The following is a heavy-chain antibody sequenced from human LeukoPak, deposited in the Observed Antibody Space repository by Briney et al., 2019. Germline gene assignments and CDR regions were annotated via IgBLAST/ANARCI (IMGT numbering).Heavy chain of an antibody. CDR3: ARGPNSLFMVRGVELDY. V-gene: IGHV3-21*01. Sequence: SGGSLRLSCAASGFTFSSYSMNWVRQAPGKGLEWVSSISSSSSYIYYADSVKGRFTISRDNAKNSLYLQMNSLRAEDTAVYYCARGPNSLFMVRGVELDYWGQGTLVTVSS. J-gene: IGHJ4*02. CDR1: GFTFSSYS. CDR2: ISSSSSYI. D-gene: IGHD3-10*01.